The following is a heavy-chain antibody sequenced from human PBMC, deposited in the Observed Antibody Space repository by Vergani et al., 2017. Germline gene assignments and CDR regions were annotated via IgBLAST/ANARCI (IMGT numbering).Heavy chain of an antibody. V-gene: IGHV3-21*01. CDR1: GFTFSSYS. Sequence: EVQLVESGGGLVKPGGSLRLSCAASGFTFSSYSMNWVRQAPGKGLEWVSSISSSSSYIYYADSVKGRFTISRDNAKNSLYLQMNSLSAEDTAVYYCARDYGDYSGPYYYYYMDVWGKGTTVTVSS. J-gene: IGHJ6*03. CDR2: ISSSSSYI. CDR3: ARDYGDYSGPYYYYYMDV. D-gene: IGHD4-17*01.